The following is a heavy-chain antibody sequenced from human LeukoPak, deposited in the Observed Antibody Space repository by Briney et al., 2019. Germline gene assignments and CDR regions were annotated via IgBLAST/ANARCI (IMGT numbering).Heavy chain of an antibody. J-gene: IGHJ6*02. V-gene: IGHV4-31*03. CDR1: GGSISSGGSC. Sequence: SQTLSLTCTVSGGSISSGGSCWSWIRQHPGKGLEWIGYIYYSGSTYYNPSLKSRVTISVDTSKNQFSLKLSSVTAADTAVYYCARGPYCSNTSCFGMDVWGQGTTVTVSS. D-gene: IGHD2-2*01. CDR3: ARGPYCSNTSCFGMDV. CDR2: IYYSGST.